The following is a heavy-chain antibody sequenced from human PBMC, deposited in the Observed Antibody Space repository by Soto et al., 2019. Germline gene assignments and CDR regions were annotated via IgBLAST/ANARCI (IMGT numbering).Heavy chain of an antibody. Sequence: ETLSLTCTVSGGSISRGDYYWSWIRQPPGKGLEWIGYIYYSGSTYYNPSLKSRVTISVDTSKNQFSLKLSSVTAADTAVYYCARGPPGDSGYDSNSWGQGTLLTVSS. D-gene: IGHD5-12*01. CDR3: ARGPPGDSGYDSNS. V-gene: IGHV4-30-4*01. J-gene: IGHJ4*02. CDR1: GGSISRGDYY. CDR2: IYYSGST.